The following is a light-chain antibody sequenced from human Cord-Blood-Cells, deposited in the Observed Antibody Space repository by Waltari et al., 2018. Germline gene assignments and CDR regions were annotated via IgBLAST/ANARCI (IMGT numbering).Light chain of an antibody. Sequence: QSALTQPASVSGSPGQSITISCTGTSSAVGSYNLVSWYQQHPGKAPKLMIYEGNKRPSGVSNRFSGSKSGNTASLTISGLQAEDEADYYCCSYAGSSTWVFGGGTKLTVL. V-gene: IGLV2-23*01. CDR1: SSAVGSYNL. CDR3: CSYAGSSTWV. J-gene: IGLJ3*02. CDR2: EGN.